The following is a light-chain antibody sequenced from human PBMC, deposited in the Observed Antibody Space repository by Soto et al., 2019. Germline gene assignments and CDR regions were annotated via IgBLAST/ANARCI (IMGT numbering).Light chain of an antibody. V-gene: IGKV3-15*01. Sequence: VLTQSPGTLSLSPGERATLSCRASQSVSSNLAWYQQKPGQAPRLLIYGASTRATGIPARFSGSGSGTEFTLTISSLQSEDFAVYYCQQYYNWPPITFGQGTRLEIK. CDR3: QQYYNWPPIT. CDR2: GAS. J-gene: IGKJ5*01. CDR1: QSVSSN.